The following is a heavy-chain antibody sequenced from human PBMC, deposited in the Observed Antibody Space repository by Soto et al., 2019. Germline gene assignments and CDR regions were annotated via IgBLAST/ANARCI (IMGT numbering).Heavy chain of an antibody. Sequence: QVQLVQSGAELKKPGSSVKVSCKASGGTFSSYAISWVRQAPGQGLEWMGGIIPIFGTANYAQKFQGRVTITADESTSQAKVKLSRLRSKDTAVYYCARHTPDSTPRKAAAGTDIGNAFDIWGQGTMVTVSS. CDR2: IIPIFGTA. J-gene: IGHJ3*02. V-gene: IGHV1-69*01. CDR1: GGTFSSYA. D-gene: IGHD6-13*01. CDR3: ARHTPDSTPRKAAAGTDIGNAFDI.